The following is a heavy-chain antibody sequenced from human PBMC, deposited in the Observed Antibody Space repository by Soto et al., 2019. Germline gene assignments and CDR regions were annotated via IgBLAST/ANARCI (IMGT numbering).Heavy chain of an antibody. J-gene: IGHJ6*02. V-gene: IGHV5-51*01. Sequence: GESLKISCKSYGYSFTTYWIACVRQMPGKGLEWMGSIHPGESDTRYSPSFQGQVTISADRSITTAYLQWSSLKASDTAISYCARHEATYYNVYGMDVWGQGTTVTVSS. CDR2: IHPGESDT. CDR3: ARHEATYYNVYGMDV. CDR1: GYSFTTYW. D-gene: IGHD1-20*01.